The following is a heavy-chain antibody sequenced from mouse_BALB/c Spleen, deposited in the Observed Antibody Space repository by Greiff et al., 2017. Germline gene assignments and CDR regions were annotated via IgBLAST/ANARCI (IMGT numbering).Heavy chain of an antibody. CDR3: ARNYGYYFDY. Sequence: QVHVKQPGAELVKPGASVKLSCKASGYTFTSYWMHWVKQRPGQGLEWIGEINPSNGRTNYNEKFKSKATLTVDKSSSTAYMQLSSLTSEDSAVYYCARNYGYYFDYWGQGTTLTVSS. V-gene: IGHV1S81*02. D-gene: IGHD1-2*01. CDR2: INPSNGRT. CDR1: GYTFTSYW. J-gene: IGHJ2*01.